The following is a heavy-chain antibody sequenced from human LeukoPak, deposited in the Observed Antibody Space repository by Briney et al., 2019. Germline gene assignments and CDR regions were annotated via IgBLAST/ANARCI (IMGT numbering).Heavy chain of an antibody. D-gene: IGHD4-17*01. CDR2: IYHSGST. CDR3: ARASGDYGFDY. V-gene: IGHV4-30-2*01. J-gene: IGHJ4*02. Sequence: SQTLSLTCAVSGGSISSGGYSWSWIRQPPGKGLEWIGYIYHSGSTYYNPSLKSRVTISVDRSKNQFSLKLSSVTAADTAVYYCARASGDYGFDYWGQGTLVTVSS. CDR1: GGSISSGGYS.